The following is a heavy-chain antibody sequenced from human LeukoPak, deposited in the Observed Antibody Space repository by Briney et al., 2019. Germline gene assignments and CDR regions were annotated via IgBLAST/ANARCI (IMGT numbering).Heavy chain of an antibody. CDR1: GSTFSSYA. Sequence: GGSLRLSCEASGSTFSSYAMSWVRQAPGKGLEWVSGIIDSGDITYYANSVKGRFTVSRDNSKNTLYLQMNSLRAEDTAAYYCAKLGGQEVYNYYVGVWGKGTTVAVSS. CDR3: AKLGGQEVYNYYVGV. CDR2: IIDSGDIT. J-gene: IGHJ6*03. V-gene: IGHV3-23*01. D-gene: IGHD3-16*01.